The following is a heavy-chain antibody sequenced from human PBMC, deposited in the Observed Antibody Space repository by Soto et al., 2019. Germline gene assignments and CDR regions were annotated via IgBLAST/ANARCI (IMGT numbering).Heavy chain of an antibody. CDR3: AKAGITGTTRIYYYYSYMDV. V-gene: IGHV3-30*18. CDR1: GFTFSSYG. Sequence: QVQLVESGGGVVQPGRSLRLSCAASGFTFSSYGMHWVRQAPGKGLEWVAVISYDGSNKYYADSVKGRFTISRDNSKNTMYLQMNSLRAEDMAVYYCAKAGITGTTRIYYYYSYMDVWGKGTTVTVSS. J-gene: IGHJ6*03. CDR2: ISYDGSNK. D-gene: IGHD1-7*01.